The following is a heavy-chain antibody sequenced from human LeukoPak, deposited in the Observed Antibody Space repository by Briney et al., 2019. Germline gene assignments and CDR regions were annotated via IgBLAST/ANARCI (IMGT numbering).Heavy chain of an antibody. CDR1: GFTFSNYW. V-gene: IGHV3-7*01. CDR2: IKEDGSEK. CDR3: ARDTRPRD. J-gene: IGHJ4*02. Sequence: PGGSLRLSCAASGFTFSNYWMNWVRQAPGQGLEWVANIKEDGSEKYYVDSVKGRFTISRDNARNSVYLQMNSLRVEDAAVYYCARDTRPRDWGQGTLVTVSS.